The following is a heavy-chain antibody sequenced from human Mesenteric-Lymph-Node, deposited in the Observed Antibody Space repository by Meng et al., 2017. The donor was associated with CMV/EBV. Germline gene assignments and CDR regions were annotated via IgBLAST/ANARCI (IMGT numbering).Heavy chain of an antibody. CDR1: GVTFSGYW. Sequence: GGSLRLSCAASGVTFSGYWMSWVRQAPGKGLEWVANIKQDGSETNYVDSVKGRFIISRDNAKNSLYVQMNSLRAEDSAVYYCVRGGGWSSWGQGTLVTVSS. CDR2: IKQDGSET. CDR3: VRGGGWSS. D-gene: IGHD6-19*01. V-gene: IGHV3-7*01. J-gene: IGHJ5*02.